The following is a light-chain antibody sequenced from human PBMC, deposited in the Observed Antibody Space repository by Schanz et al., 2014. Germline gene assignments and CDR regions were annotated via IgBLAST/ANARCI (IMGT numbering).Light chain of an antibody. V-gene: IGKV1-9*01. CDR1: QGISSY. J-gene: IGKJ2*01. Sequence: IQLTQSPSSLSASVGDRVTITCRASQGISSYLAWYQQKPGKAPKLLIYAASTLQSGVPSRVSGSGSGTDFTLTISSLQPEDFATYYCQQYNSYPYTFGQGTKLEIK. CDR3: QQYNSYPYT. CDR2: AAS.